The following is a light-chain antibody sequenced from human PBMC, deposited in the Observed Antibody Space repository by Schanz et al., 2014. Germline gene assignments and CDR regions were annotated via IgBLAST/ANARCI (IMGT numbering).Light chain of an antibody. V-gene: IGKV3-20*01. Sequence: EIVLTQSPGTLSLSPGERATLSCRASQSVSSSYLAWYQQKPGQAPRLLIYDASTRATGVPARFSGSGSGTEFTLTITSLQSEDFAGYYCQQYGRTFGQGTKVEI. J-gene: IGKJ1*01. CDR1: QSVSSSY. CDR3: QQYGRT. CDR2: DAS.